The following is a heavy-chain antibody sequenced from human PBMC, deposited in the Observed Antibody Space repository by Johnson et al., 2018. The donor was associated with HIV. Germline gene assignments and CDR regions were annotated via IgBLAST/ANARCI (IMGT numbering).Heavy chain of an antibody. Sequence: QVQLVESGGGVVQPGRSLRLSCAASGFTFSSYGMHWVRQAPGKGLEWVAVISYDGSNKYSADSVKGRFTISRDNSKNTLYLQMNSLRAEDTAVYYCAKESAFDIWGQGTMVTVSS. V-gene: IGHV3-30*18. CDR1: GFTFSSYG. CDR2: ISYDGSNK. CDR3: AKESAFDI. J-gene: IGHJ3*02.